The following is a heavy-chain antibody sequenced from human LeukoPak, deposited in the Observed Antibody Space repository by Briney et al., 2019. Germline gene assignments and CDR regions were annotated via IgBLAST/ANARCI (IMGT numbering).Heavy chain of an antibody. CDR1: GFTFSTYW. D-gene: IGHD7-27*01. CDR2: ISSDASIT. V-gene: IGHV3-74*01. Sequence: PGGSLRLSCAASGFTFSTYWMHWVRQDPGKGLVWVSRISSDASITSYADPVKGRFTISRDNAKNTLYLQMNSLRAEDTAVYYCARGLETGEHYFDYWGQGTLVTVSS. CDR3: ARGLETGEHYFDY. J-gene: IGHJ4*02.